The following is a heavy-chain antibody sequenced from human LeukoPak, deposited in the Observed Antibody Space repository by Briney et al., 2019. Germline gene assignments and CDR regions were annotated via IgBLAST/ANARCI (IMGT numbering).Heavy chain of an antibody. Sequence: GGSLRLSCAASGFTFSSYWMSWVRQAPGKGLEWVANIKQDGSEKYYVDSVKGRFTISRDNAKNSLCLQMNSLRAEDTAVYYCARGMLNWNDPGEGDAFDIWGQGTMVTVSS. V-gene: IGHV3-7*01. D-gene: IGHD1-1*01. CDR1: GFTFSSYW. J-gene: IGHJ3*02. CDR3: ARGMLNWNDPGEGDAFDI. CDR2: IKQDGSEK.